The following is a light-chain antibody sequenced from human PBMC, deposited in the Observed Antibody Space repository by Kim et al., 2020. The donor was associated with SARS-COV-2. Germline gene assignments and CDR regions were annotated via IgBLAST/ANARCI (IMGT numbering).Light chain of an antibody. CDR3: QTWDTGVWGV. CDR1: SGHSNYA. V-gene: IGLV4-69*01. J-gene: IGLJ3*02. CDR2: VNLDGSH. Sequence: QLVLTQSPSASASLGASVKLTCTLSSGHSNYAIAWHQQQPNKGPRFLMKVNLDGSHNKGDGVPDRFSGSTSGAERYLTISSLQSEDEADYYCQTWDTGVWGVFGVGTQLTVL.